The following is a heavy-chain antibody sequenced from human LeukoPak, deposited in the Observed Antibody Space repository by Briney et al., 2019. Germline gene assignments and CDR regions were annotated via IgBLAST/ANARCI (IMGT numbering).Heavy chain of an antibody. CDR1: GYTFTDFY. CDR2: INPNSGGS. D-gene: IGHD2-8*01. Sequence: ASVTVSFKASGYTFTDFYIHWVRQAPGQGLAWMGWINPNSGGSNYAQKFQGRVTMTRDTSISTAYIELSRLRSDDTAVYYCARVAVLMLYGSSFYYFDYWGQGALVTVSS. CDR3: ARVAVLMLYGSSFYYFDY. V-gene: IGHV1-2*02. J-gene: IGHJ4*02.